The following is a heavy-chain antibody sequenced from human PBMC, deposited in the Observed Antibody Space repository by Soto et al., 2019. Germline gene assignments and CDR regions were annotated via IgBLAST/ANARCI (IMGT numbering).Heavy chain of an antibody. CDR3: ARDLLNYGGNSGDY. Sequence: QVQLVESGGGVVQPGRSLRLSCAASGFTFSSYTMHWVRQAPGKGLEWGAVISYDGSNKYYADSVKGRFSISRDNSKNTLYLQMNSLRAEDTAVYYCARDLLNYGGNSGDYWGQGTLVTVSS. CDR2: ISYDGSNK. J-gene: IGHJ4*02. V-gene: IGHV3-30-3*01. CDR1: GFTFSSYT. D-gene: IGHD4-17*01.